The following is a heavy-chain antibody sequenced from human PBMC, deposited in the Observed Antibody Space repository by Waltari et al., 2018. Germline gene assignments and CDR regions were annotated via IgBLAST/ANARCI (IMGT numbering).Heavy chain of an antibody. CDR1: GGSFSGYS. V-gene: IGHV4-34*01. D-gene: IGHD3-3*01. CDR3: ARGDPTTYYDFWSGYYSPGSFDY. CDR2: TNHRGST. J-gene: IGHJ4*02. Sequence: QVQLQQWGAGLLKPSETLSLTCAVYGGSFSGYSWSWIRQPPGKGLEWDVETNHRGSTNYNPSLKSRVTISVDTSKNQFSLKLSSVTAADTAVYYCARGDPTTYYDFWSGYYSPGSFDYWGQGTLVTVSS.